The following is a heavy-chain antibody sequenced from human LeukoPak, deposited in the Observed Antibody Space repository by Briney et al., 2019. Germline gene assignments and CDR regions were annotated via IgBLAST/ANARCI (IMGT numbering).Heavy chain of an antibody. J-gene: IGHJ4*02. CDR3: TRSVRNGHIDY. D-gene: IGHD2-21*01. V-gene: IGHV1-8*01. Sequence: ASVKVSCKASGYTFTNYNINWVRQATGQGLEWMGWMNPKSGYTGYAQKFQGRVTMTRNTSISAAYMELSNLRFEDTAVYYCTRSVRNGHIDYWGQGTLVTVSS. CDR1: GYTFTNYN. CDR2: MNPKSGYT.